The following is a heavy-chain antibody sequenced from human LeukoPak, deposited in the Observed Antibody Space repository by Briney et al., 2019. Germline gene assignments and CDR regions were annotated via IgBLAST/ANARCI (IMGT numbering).Heavy chain of an antibody. V-gene: IGHV3-53*01. J-gene: IGHJ3*02. D-gene: IGHD1-7*01. CDR2: IYSGGST. Sequence: GGSLRLSCAASGFTVSSNYMSWVRQAPGKGLEWVSVIYSGGSTYYADSVKGRFTISRDNSKNTLYLQMNSLRAEDTAVYYCARDRVGNWNSDAFDIWGQGTMVTVSS. CDR1: GFTVSSNY. CDR3: ARDRVGNWNSDAFDI.